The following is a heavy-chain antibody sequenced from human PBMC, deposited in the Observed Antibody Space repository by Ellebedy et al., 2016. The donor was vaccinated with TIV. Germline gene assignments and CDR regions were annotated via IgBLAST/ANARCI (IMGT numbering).Heavy chain of an antibody. V-gene: IGHV3-15*07. CDR3: TTGLYLYDSSGYPIDAFDI. CDR2: IKSKTDGGTT. Sequence: GESLKISXAASGFTFSNAWMNWARQAPGKGLEWVGRIKSKTDGGTTDYAAPVKGRFTISRDDSKNTLYLQMNSLKTEDTAVYYCTTGLYLYDSSGYPIDAFDIWGQGTMVTVSS. J-gene: IGHJ3*02. CDR1: GFTFSNAW. D-gene: IGHD3-22*01.